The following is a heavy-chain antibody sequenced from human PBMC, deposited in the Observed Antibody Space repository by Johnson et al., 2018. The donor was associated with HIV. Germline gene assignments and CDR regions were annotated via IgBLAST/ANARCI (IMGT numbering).Heavy chain of an antibody. J-gene: IGHJ3*02. CDR2: ISFAGVKK. D-gene: IGHD2/OR15-2a*01. CDR1: GFTFSSYG. Sequence: QVQLVESGGGVVQPGRSLRLSCAASGFTFSSYGMAWVRQAPGKGLEWVTVISFAGVKKYYADSVKGRFTISRDNSKNTLSLQMNSLRAEDTAVYYCARVLITVIIPDAFDIWGQGTKVTVSS. CDR3: ARVLITVIIPDAFDI. V-gene: IGHV3-30*03.